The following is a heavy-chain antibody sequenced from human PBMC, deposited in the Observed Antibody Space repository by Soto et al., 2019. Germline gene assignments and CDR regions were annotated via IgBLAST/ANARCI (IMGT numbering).Heavy chain of an antibody. J-gene: IGHJ6*03. D-gene: IGHD3-10*01. CDR1: GYTFTGYY. V-gene: IGHV1-2*04. CDR3: ARGVGFGDNMECYYYYMDV. Sequence: ASVKVSCKASGYTFTGYYMHWVRQAPGQGLEWMGWINPNSGGTNYAQKFQGWVTMTRDTSISTAYMELSRLRSDDTAVYYCARGVGFGDNMECYYYYMDVWGKGTTVTVSS. CDR2: INPNSGGT.